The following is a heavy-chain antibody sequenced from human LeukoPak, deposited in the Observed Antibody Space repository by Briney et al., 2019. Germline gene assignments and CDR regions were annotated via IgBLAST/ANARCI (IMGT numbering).Heavy chain of an antibody. D-gene: IGHD4-17*01. V-gene: IGHV4-61*02. Sequence: PSQTLSLTCTLSGGSISSGSYYWSWTRQPAGKGLEWIGRIYTSGSTNYNPSLKSRVTISVDTSKNQFSLKLSSVTAADTAVYYCARSGDDYGDYSNAFDIWGQGTMVTVSS. CDR1: GGSISSGSYY. CDR3: ARSGDDYGDYSNAFDI. J-gene: IGHJ3*02. CDR2: IYTSGST.